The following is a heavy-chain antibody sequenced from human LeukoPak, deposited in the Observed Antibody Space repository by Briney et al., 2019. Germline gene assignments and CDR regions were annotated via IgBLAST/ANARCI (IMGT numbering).Heavy chain of an antibody. CDR3: AKDLGVQWRLPYYSDY. J-gene: IGHJ4*02. CDR2: ITGSGGST. V-gene: IGHV3-23*01. CDR1: GFTFSSYA. D-gene: IGHD3-3*01. Sequence: GGSLRLSCAASGFTFSSYAMTWVRQAPGKGLEWVSGITGSGGSTYYADSVKGRFTISRDNSKNTLYLQMNSLRGEDTAVYYCAKDLGVQWRLPYYSDYWGQGTLVTVSS.